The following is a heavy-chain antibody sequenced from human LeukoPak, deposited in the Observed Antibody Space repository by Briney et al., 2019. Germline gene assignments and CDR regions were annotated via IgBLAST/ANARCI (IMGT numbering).Heavy chain of an antibody. CDR3: AKVASRITIFGVVTDNWFDP. Sequence: GGSLRLSCAASGFTFSSYAMSWVRQAPGKGLEWVSAISGSGGSTYYADSVTGRFTISRDNSKNTLYLTMNSLRAEDTAVYYCAKVASRITIFGVVTDNWFDPWGQGTLVTVSS. CDR2: ISGSGGST. CDR1: GFTFSSYA. J-gene: IGHJ5*02. V-gene: IGHV3-23*01. D-gene: IGHD3-3*01.